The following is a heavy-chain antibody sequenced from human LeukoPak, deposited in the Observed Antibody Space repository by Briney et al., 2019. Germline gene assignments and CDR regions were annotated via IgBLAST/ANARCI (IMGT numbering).Heavy chain of an antibody. Sequence: PSETLSLTCTVSGGSISSSSYYWGWIRQPPGKGLEWIGSIYYSGSTYYNPSLKSRVTISVDTSKNQFSLKLSSVTAADTAVYYCARGNPQSRRDGYNFLHAFDIWGQGTMVTVSS. D-gene: IGHD5-24*01. CDR2: IYYSGST. J-gene: IGHJ3*02. V-gene: IGHV4-39*01. CDR1: GGSISSSSYY. CDR3: ARGNPQSRRDGYNFLHAFDI.